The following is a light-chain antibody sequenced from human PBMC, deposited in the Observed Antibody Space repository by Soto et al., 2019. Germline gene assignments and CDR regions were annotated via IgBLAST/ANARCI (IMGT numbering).Light chain of an antibody. CDR3: SSYTSSSTYV. J-gene: IGLJ1*01. CDR2: AVS. Sequence: QSALTQPASVSGSPGQSIAISCTGTSSDVGGYNYVSWYQQHPGKAPKLMIYAVSNRPSGVSNRFSGSKSGNTASLTISGLQAEDEAEYYCSSYTSSSTYVFGTGTKVTVL. V-gene: IGLV2-14*01. CDR1: SSDVGGYNY.